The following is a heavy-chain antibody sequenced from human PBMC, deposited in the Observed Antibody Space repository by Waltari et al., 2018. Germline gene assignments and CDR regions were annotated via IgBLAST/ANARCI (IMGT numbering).Heavy chain of an antibody. V-gene: IGHV4-30-4*08. CDR3: ARGEYSSGWYDY. CDR2: IYYSGST. D-gene: IGHD6-19*01. Sequence: QVQLQESGPGLVKPSQTLSLTCTVSGGSLSSGDYYWRWIRQPPGKGLEWMGYIYYSGSTYYNPSLKSRVTISVDTSKNQFSLKLSSVTAADTAVYYCARGEYSSGWYDYWGQGTLVTVSS. J-gene: IGHJ4*02. CDR1: GGSLSSGDYY.